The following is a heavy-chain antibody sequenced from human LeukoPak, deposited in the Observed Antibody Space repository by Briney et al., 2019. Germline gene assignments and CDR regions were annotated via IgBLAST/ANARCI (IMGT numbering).Heavy chain of an antibody. J-gene: IGHJ3*02. CDR1: GFTFSTYA. V-gene: IGHV3-23*01. Sequence: PGGSLRLSCAASGFTFSTYAVNWVRQAPGKGLEWVSAITGSGGATYYADSVKGRFTISRDNSKNTLYLQMNSLRAEDTAVYYCARGVDFWSGDAFDIWGQGTMVTVSS. CDR2: ITGSGGAT. CDR3: ARGVDFWSGDAFDI. D-gene: IGHD3-3*01.